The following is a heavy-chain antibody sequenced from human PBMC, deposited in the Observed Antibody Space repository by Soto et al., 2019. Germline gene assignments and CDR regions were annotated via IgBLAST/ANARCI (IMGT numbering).Heavy chain of an antibody. CDR1: HFSVTNNKY. Sequence: QVLLQESGPGLVKPSGTLSLTCTDSHFSVTNNKYWSWVRQSPGKPLEWIGEIYHSWTTYYNPSLSSRVSMAVYKSTHHISLILTSVTAADPAVYYCARDSRYCNDSGCSIMRDAFDVWGQGTLVTVSS. J-gene: IGHJ3*01. D-gene: IGHD3-22*01. V-gene: IGHV4-4*02. CDR3: ARDSRYCNDSGCSIMRDAFDV. CDR2: IYHSWTT.